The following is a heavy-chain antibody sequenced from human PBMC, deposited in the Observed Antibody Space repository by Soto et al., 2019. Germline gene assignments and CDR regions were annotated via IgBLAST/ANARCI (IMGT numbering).Heavy chain of an antibody. V-gene: IGHV3-23*01. J-gene: IGHJ4*02. CDR3: TKDKADKYDSSVDS. Sequence: PGGSLRLSCVGSGFTFDSHAMNWVRQAPGKGLECVAGITGSAGSTYYADSVKGRFTISKDNSKNTLYLQMNSLRAEDTAVYYCTKDKADKYDSSVDSWGQGTQVTV. CDR1: GFTFDSHA. CDR2: ITGSAGST. D-gene: IGHD3-22*01.